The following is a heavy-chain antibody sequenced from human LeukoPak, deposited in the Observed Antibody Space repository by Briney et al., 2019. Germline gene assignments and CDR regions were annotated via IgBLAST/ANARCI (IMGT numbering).Heavy chain of an antibody. J-gene: IGHJ3*01. CDR1: GYSFTSYC. CDR2: IYPGDSGP. V-gene: IGHV5-51*01. CDR3: GMSGDRVPLQDDVFDG. Sequence: GESLQISCKVSGYSFTSYCIGWVRQMPGKGLEWMGIIYPGDSGPTYSPSFQGQVTISVDKSINTAYLQWSGLQASDTAMYYCGMSGDRVPLQDDVFDGGGQGTMVTVST. D-gene: IGHD1-26*01.